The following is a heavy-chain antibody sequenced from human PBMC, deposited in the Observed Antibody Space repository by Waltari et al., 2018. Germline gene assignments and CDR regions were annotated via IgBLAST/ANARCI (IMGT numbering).Heavy chain of an antibody. Sequence: QVQLVQSGAEVKKPGSSVKVSCKASGDTFSSYAISWVRQAPGQGLEWMGGIIPILGTANYAQKFQGRVTITTDESTSTAYMELSSLRSEDTAVYYCALPRDGYIFNQYYFDYWGQGTLVTVSS. V-gene: IGHV1-69*05. CDR1: GDTFSSYA. CDR3: ALPRDGYIFNQYYFDY. CDR2: IIPILGTA. D-gene: IGHD3-3*02. J-gene: IGHJ4*02.